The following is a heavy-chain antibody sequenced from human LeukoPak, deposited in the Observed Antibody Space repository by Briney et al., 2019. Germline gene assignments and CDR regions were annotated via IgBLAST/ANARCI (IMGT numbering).Heavy chain of an antibody. V-gene: IGHV4-34*01. J-gene: IGHJ4*02. CDR2: INHSGST. Sequence: SETLSLTCAVYGGSFSGYYWSWIRQPPGKGLEWIGEINHSGSTNYNPSLKSRVTISVDTSKNQFSLKLSSVTAADTAVYYCARHSYGRHRPLDYWGQGTLITVSS. D-gene: IGHD5-18*01. CDR3: ARHSYGRHRPLDY. CDR1: GGSFSGYY.